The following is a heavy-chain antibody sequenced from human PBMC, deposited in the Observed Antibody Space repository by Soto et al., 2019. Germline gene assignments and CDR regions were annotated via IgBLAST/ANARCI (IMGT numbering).Heavy chain of an antibody. CDR1: GFTFSSYA. V-gene: IGHV3-23*01. CDR3: AKADSGWHVIPYFDY. Sequence: GGSLRLSCAASGFTFSSYAMSWVRQAPGKGLEWVSAISGSGGSTYYADSVKGRFTISRDNSKNTLYLQMNSLRAEDTAVYYCAKADSGWHVIPYFDYWGQGTLVTVSS. D-gene: IGHD6-19*01. J-gene: IGHJ4*02. CDR2: ISGSGGST.